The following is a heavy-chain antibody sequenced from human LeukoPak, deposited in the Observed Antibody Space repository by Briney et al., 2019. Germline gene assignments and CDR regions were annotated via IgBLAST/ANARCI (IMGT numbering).Heavy chain of an antibody. V-gene: IGHV4-59*08. Sequence: PSETLSLTCTVSGGSISSYYWSWIRQPPGKGLEWIGYIYYSGSTNYNPSLKSRVTISVDTSQNQFSLKLSSVTAADTAVYYCVRAPFKQWLDLFDYWGQGTLVTVSS. CDR2: IYYSGST. J-gene: IGHJ4*02. D-gene: IGHD6-19*01. CDR1: GGSISSYY. CDR3: VRAPFKQWLDLFDY.